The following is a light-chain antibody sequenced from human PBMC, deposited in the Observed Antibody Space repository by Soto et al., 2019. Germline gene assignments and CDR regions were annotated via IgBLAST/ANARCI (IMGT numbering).Light chain of an antibody. CDR3: LQDYNYPRT. CDR1: QGIRTE. Sequence: AIQMTQSPSSLSASVGDRVTITCRASQGIRTELSWYQQKPGKAPNLLIYSASTVQTGVPSRFRGSGSGTDFTLTISSLQPEDFATYYCLQDYNYPRTFGGGTKVDIK. CDR2: SAS. J-gene: IGKJ4*01. V-gene: IGKV1-6*01.